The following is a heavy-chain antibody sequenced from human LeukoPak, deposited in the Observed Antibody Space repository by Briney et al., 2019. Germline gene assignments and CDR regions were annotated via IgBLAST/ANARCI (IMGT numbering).Heavy chain of an antibody. V-gene: IGHV3-74*01. CDR2: ITGDGSST. Sequence: GGSLRLSCAASGFTFSRYWMHWVRQAPGKGLEWVSAITGDGSSTYYADSVKGRFIISRDNSKKTVYLQMNSLRAEDTAIYYCAKGGYCSGTSCYSLYFADYWGQGTLVTVSS. CDR3: AKGGYCSGTSCYSLYFADY. CDR1: GFTFSRYW. J-gene: IGHJ4*02. D-gene: IGHD2-2*01.